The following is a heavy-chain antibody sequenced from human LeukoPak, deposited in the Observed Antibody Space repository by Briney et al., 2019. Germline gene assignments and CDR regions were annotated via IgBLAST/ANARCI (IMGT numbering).Heavy chain of an antibody. J-gene: IGHJ6*02. V-gene: IGHV4-4*07. CDR1: GGSISSYY. Sequence: PSETLSLTCTVSGGSISSYYWSWIRQPAGKGLEWIGRIYTSGSTNYNPSLKSRVTISVDTSKNQFSLKLSSVTAADTAVYYCARVGSGSYRRPDYYYGMDVWGQGTTVTVSS. CDR3: ARVGSGSYRRPDYYYGMDV. D-gene: IGHD1-26*01. CDR2: IYTSGST.